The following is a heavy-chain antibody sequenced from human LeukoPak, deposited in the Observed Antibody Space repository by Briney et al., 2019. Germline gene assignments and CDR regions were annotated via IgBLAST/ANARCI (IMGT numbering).Heavy chain of an antibody. CDR1: GFSFSNAW. V-gene: IGHV3-15*01. D-gene: IGHD3-22*01. CDR3: STTYYYDSSEGY. J-gene: IGHJ4*02. Sequence: GGSLRLSCAASGFSFSNAWMSWVRQAPGKGLEWVGRIKSKTDGGTTDYAAPVKGRFTISRDDSKNTLYLQMNSLKTEDTAVYYCSTTYYYDSSEGYWGQGTLVTVSS. CDR2: IKSKTDGGTT.